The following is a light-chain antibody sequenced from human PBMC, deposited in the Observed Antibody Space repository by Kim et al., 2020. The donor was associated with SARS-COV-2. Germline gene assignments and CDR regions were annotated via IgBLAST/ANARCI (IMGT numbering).Light chain of an antibody. CDR2: EVS. J-gene: IGLJ2*01. V-gene: IGLV2-8*01. Sequence: QSALTQPPSASGSPGQSVTISCTGTSSDVGCYNYVSWYQQHPGKAPKVMIYEVSKRPSGVPDRFSGSKSGNTASLTVSGLQAEDEADYYCSSCAGCNILLFGRGTQLTVL. CDR3: SSCAGCNILL. CDR1: SSDVGCYNY.